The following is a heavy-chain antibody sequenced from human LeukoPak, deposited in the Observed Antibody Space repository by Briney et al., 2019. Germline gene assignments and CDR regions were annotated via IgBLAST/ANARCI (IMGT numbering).Heavy chain of an antibody. CDR3: AKAIEGITGNETDAFDI. CDR2: ISISGSNI. V-gene: IGHV3-11*04. Sequence: GGSLRLSCAASGFRVSGYDLNWIRQAPGKGLEWIAYISISGSNIHYADSVRGRFTISRDNANNSLYLQLSSLRVEDTAVYYCAKAIEGITGNETDAFDIWGQGTMVTVSS. CDR1: GFRVSGYD. J-gene: IGHJ3*02. D-gene: IGHD1-20*01.